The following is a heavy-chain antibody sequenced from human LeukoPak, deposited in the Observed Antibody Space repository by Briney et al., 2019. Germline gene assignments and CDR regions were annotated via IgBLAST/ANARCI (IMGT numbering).Heavy chain of an antibody. D-gene: IGHD3-22*01. CDR3: ARVLGSGYYGGNNWFDL. V-gene: IGHV3-74*01. CDR1: GFTFTNYW. CDR2: IKSDESST. J-gene: IGHJ5*02. Sequence: GGSLRLSCAASGFTFTNYWMHWVRQAPGKGLVWVSRIKSDESSTSYADSVKGRFTISRDNAKNTVYLQMNSLRAEDTALYYCARVLGSGYYGGNNWFDLWGQGTLVTVSS.